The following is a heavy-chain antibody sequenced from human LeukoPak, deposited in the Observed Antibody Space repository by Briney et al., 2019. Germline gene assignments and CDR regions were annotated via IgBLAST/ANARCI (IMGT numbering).Heavy chain of an antibody. V-gene: IGHV3-21*01. J-gene: IGHJ4*02. CDR1: GFTFSSYS. D-gene: IGHD5-24*01. Sequence: NSGGSLRLSCAASGFTFSSYSMNWVRQAPGKGLEWVSSISSSSSYIYYADSVKGRFTISRDNAKNSLYLQMNSLRAEDTAVYYCARFPKSILSGSEMATIGFDYWGQGTLVTVSS. CDR2: ISSSSSYI. CDR3: ARFPKSILSGSEMATIGFDY.